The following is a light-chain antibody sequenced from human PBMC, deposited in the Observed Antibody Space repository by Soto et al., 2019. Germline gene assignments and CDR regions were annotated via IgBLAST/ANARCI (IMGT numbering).Light chain of an antibody. V-gene: IGKV3-20*01. Sequence: EPVLTQSPGTLSLSPGERATLSCRTSQSVSASQLAWYQQKPGQAPRLLIYGISKRAAGIPDRFTGCGSGTDFTLTIDGLEPEDFAVYYCQQYTQSLWTSGPGTKVDIK. CDR3: QQYTQSLWT. CDR1: QSVSASQ. CDR2: GIS. J-gene: IGKJ1*01.